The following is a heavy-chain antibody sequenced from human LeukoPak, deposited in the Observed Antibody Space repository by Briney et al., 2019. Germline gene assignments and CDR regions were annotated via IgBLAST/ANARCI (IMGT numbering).Heavy chain of an antibody. CDR3: ARETGTDAFDI. CDR2: IIPILGIA. V-gene: IGHV1-69*04. D-gene: IGHD1-1*01. Sequence: SVKVSCKASGGTFSSYAISWVRQAPGQGLEWMGRIIPILGIANYAQKFQGRVTITADKSTSTAYMELSSLRSEDTAVYYCARETGTDAFDIWGQGTMVTASS. J-gene: IGHJ3*02. CDR1: GGTFSSYA.